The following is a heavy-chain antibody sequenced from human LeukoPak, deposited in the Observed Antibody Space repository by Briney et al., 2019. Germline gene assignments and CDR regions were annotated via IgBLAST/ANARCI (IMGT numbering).Heavy chain of an antibody. CDR3: ARGNTVSLPGDRRAWYYGMDV. D-gene: IGHD7-27*01. J-gene: IGHJ6*02. V-gene: IGHV1-18*01. CDR1: GYTFTTYA. CDR2: ISAYNGNT. Sequence: ASVKVSCKASGYTFTTYAITWVRQAPGQGLEWMGWISAYNGNTNYAQKLQGRVTMTTDTSTSTAYMELRSLRSDDTAVYYCARGNTVSLPGDRRAWYYGMDVWGQGTTVTVSS.